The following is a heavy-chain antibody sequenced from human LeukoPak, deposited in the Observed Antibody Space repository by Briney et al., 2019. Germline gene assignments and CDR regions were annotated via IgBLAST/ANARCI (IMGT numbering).Heavy chain of an antibody. J-gene: IGHJ4*02. CDR1: GFTFSSYA. Sequence: PGGSLRLSCAASGFTFSSYAMSWVRQAPGKGLEWVSPISGSGGSTYYADSVKGRFTISRDNSKNTLYLQMNSLRAEDTAVYYCAKNLKVTTGGFDYWGQGTLVTVSS. V-gene: IGHV3-23*01. CDR3: AKNLKVTTGGFDY. CDR2: ISGSGGST. D-gene: IGHD2-21*02.